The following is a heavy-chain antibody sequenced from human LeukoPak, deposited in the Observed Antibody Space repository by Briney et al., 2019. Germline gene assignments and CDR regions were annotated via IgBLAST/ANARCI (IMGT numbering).Heavy chain of an antibody. CDR1: GFTFSSYA. V-gene: IGHV3-30*04. CDR2: ISYDGSNK. CDR3: AKDGANRGYFDY. J-gene: IGHJ4*02. D-gene: IGHD3-16*01. Sequence: GWSLRLSCAASGFTFSSYAMSWVRQAPGKGLEWVAVISYDGSNKYYADSVKGRFTISRDNSKNTLYLQMNSLRAEDTAVYYCAKDGANRGYFDYWGQGTLVTVSS.